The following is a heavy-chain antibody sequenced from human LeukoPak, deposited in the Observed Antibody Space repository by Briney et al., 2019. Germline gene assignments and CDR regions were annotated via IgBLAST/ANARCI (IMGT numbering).Heavy chain of an antibody. J-gene: IGHJ5*02. D-gene: IGHD2-2*01. CDR3: ARDRIVVVPAAIRFHWFDP. V-gene: IGHV1-2*02. CDR1: GCTFTGYY. CDR2: INPNSGGT. Sequence: ASVKVSCKASGCTFTGYYMHWVRQAPGQGLEWMGWINPNSGGTNYAQKFQGRVTMTRDTSISTAYMELSRLRSDDTAVYYCARDRIVVVPAAIRFHWFDPWGQGTLVTVSS.